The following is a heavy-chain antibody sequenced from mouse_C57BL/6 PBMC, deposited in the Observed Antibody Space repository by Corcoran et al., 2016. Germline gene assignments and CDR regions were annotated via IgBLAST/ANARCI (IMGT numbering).Heavy chain of an antibody. CDR1: GYTCTDYY. V-gene: IGHV1-75*01. D-gene: IGHD1-1*01. J-gene: IGHJ4*01. Sequence: QVQLQQSGPELVKPGASVQISCKASGYTCTDYYINWGKQRPGQGLEWIGWIFPGSGSTYYNEKFKGKATLTVDKSSSTAYMLLSSLTSADSAVYFCARPTTVVATDAMDYLGQGTSVTVSS. CDR3: ARPTTVVATDAMDY. CDR2: IFPGSGST.